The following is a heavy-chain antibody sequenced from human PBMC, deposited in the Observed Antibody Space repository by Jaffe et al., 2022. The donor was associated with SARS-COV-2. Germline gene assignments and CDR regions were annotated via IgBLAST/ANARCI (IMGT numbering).Heavy chain of an antibody. CDR1: GYTFTSYS. J-gene: IGHJ4*02. Sequence: QVQLVQSGAEVKKPGASVKISCQASGYTFTSYSMHWVRQAPGQGLEWMGMINPTGGSTRYEQRFQGRVTMTRDTSTSTVYMELSSLRSEDTAVYYCARDGPITIFGNMGVYSFDYWGQGTLVTVSS. CDR3: ARDGPITIFGNMGVYSFDY. V-gene: IGHV1-46*01. D-gene: IGHD3-3*01. CDR2: INPTGGST.